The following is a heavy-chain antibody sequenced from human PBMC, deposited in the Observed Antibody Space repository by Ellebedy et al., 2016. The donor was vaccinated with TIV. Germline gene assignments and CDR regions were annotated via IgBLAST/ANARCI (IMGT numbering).Heavy chain of an antibody. CDR1: GYTFTSYY. V-gene: IGHV1-46*01. J-gene: IGHJ5*02. D-gene: IGHD6-19*01. CDR2: IDPSGGRT. Sequence: AASVKVSCKTSGYTFTSYYLHWVRRAPGQGPEWMGIIDPSGGRTTNAQKFQGRVTMTRDTSTSTVYMELSSLRSEDTAVYYCARDSTSGASASFRFDPWGQGTLVIVSS. CDR3: ARDSTSGASASFRFDP.